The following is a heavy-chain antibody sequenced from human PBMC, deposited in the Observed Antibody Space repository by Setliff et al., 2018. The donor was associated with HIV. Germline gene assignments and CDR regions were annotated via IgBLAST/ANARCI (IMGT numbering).Heavy chain of an antibody. V-gene: IGHV3-23*01. J-gene: IGHJ6*03. D-gene: IGHD3-3*01. CDR3: ARDKAVNSWSGYYTPTYMDV. Sequence: PSETLSLSCAGSGFTFSNYAMSWVRQAPGKGLEWVSVISGSGDGTIYADSVKGRFTISRDDSKNTLYLQMNSLRAEDTAMYYCARDKAVNSWSGYYTPTYMDVWGKGTMVTVSS. CDR2: ISGSGDGT. CDR1: GFTFSNYA.